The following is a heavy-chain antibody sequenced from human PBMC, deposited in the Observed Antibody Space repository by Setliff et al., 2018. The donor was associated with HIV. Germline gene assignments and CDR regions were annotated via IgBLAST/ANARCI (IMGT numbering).Heavy chain of an antibody. CDR1: GVTFSNYA. V-gene: IGHV1-69*05. J-gene: IGHJ3*02. D-gene: IGHD5-12*01. CDR3: ARDPGRDGYNLGAFDI. CDR2: IIPIFGTA. Sequence: SVKVSCKASGVTFSNYAISWVRQAPGQGLEWMGGIIPIFGTANYAQKFQGRVTITTDESTSTAYMELRSLRSDDTAVYYCARDPGRDGYNLGAFDIWGQGTMVTVSS.